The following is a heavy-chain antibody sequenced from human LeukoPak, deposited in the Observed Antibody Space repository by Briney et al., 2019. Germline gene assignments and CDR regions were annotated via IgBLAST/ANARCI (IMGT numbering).Heavy chain of an antibody. CDR2: IFYSGST. D-gene: IGHD6-6*01. CDR1: GGTISSSSYY. CDR3: ARHLSSSSYGRLCYGMDV. V-gene: IGHV4-39*01. Sequence: KPSETLSLTCTVSGGTISSSSYYWGCIRHPPGKGLKRIGSIFYSGSTDYNPSLKSRVTISVDTPQSQFSLKLSSVTAADAAVYYCARHLSSSSYGRLCYGMDVWGLGTTVTVSS. J-gene: IGHJ6*02.